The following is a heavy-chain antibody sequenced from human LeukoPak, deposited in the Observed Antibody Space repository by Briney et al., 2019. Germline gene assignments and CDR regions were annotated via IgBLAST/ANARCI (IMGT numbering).Heavy chain of an antibody. Sequence: GGTLRLSCAASGFTFSTYGMSWVRQAPGKGLEWVSAIISGSGVTTYYADSVKGRFTVSRDNAKNSLYLQMNSPRAEDTAVYYCAELGITMIGGVWGKGTTATISS. CDR3: AELGITMIGGV. D-gene: IGHD3-10*02. CDR2: IISGSGVTT. V-gene: IGHV3-23*01. CDR1: GFTFSTYG. J-gene: IGHJ6*04.